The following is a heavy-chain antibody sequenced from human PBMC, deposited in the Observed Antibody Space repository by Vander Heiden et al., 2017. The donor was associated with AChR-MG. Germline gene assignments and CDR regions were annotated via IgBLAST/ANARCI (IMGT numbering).Heavy chain of an antibody. CDR2: VTSGNSSM. CDR1: GFTFSSFG. J-gene: IGHJ4*02. V-gene: IGHV3-48*02. Sequence: EVQLVESGGRLVKPGESLRLPCEASGFTFSSFGMNWVRQAPGKGLEWVSFVTSGNSSMHYADSVKGRFSVSKDNAKNSFYLQMNSLRDEDTAVYYCARQTTQGYFDFWGPGTLVTVSP. CDR3: ARQTTQGYFDF.